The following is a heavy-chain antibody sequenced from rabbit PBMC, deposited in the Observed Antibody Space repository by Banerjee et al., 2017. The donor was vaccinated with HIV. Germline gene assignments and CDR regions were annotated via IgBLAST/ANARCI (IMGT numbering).Heavy chain of an antibody. V-gene: IGHV1S40*01. CDR2: INTGSGST. CDR3: ARDRGGGRVYDYAL. D-gene: IGHD6-1*01. Sequence: QSLEESGGDLVKPGASLTLTCTASGFSLSTYYYMCWVRQAPGKGLEWIGCINTGSGSTYYANGAKGLSPISRNTAQNTFYLKRTSRTAADTAPFFCARDRGGGRVYDYALWAPATLVPVS. J-gene: IGHJ4*01. CDR1: GFSLSTYYY.